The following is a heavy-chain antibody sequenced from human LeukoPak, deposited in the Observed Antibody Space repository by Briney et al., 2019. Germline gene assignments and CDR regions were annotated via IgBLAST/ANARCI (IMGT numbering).Heavy chain of an antibody. Sequence: SETLSLTCTVSGGSISSGSYYWSWIRQPAGKGLEWIGRIYTSGSTNYNPSLKSRVTISVDTSKNQFSLKLTSVTAADTAIYYCAKGAGGFSYYNWFDPWGQGTLVTVSS. CDR1: GGSISSGSYY. D-gene: IGHD5-18*01. CDR2: IYTSGST. V-gene: IGHV4-61*02. J-gene: IGHJ5*02. CDR3: AKGAGGFSYYNWFDP.